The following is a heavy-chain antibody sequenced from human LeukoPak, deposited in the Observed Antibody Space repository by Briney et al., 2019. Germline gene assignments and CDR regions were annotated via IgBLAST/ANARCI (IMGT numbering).Heavy chain of an antibody. D-gene: IGHD4-17*01. CDR3: ARHVPFYGDSDY. V-gene: IGHV4-34*01. CDR1: GGSFSGYY. Sequence: SETLSLTCAVYGGSFSGYYWSWIRQPPGKGLEWIGEINHSGSTNYNPSLKSRVTISVDTSKNQFSLKLSSVTAADTAVYYCARHVPFYGDSDYWGQGTLVTVSS. J-gene: IGHJ4*02. CDR2: INHSGST.